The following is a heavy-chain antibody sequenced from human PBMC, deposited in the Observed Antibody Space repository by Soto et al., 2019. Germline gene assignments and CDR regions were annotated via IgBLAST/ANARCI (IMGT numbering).Heavy chain of an antibody. CDR3: ARLHSSSWVFDY. CDR2: INHSGST. Sequence: SETLSLTCAVYGGSFSGYYWSWIRQPPGKGLEWIGEINHSGSTNYNPSLKSRVTISVDTSKNQFSLKLSSVTAADTAMYYCARLHSSSWVFDYWGQGTLVTVSS. V-gene: IGHV4-34*01. J-gene: IGHJ4*02. CDR1: GGSFSGYY. D-gene: IGHD6-6*01.